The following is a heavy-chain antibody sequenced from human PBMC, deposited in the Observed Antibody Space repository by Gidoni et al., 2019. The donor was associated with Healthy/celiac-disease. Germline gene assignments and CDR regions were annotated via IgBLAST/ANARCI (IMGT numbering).Heavy chain of an antibody. J-gene: IGHJ5*02. CDR2: INHSGST. CDR3: ARSLGFTARRTYYYGSGSYSAFDP. D-gene: IGHD3-10*01. CDR1: GGSFSGYY. V-gene: IGHV4-34*01. Sequence: QVQLQQWGAGLLKPSETLSLTCAVYGGSFSGYYWSWLRQPPGKGLEWIGEINHSGSTNYNPSLKSRVTISVDTSKNQFSLKLSSVTAADTAVYYCARSLGFTARRTYYYGSGSYSAFDPWGQGTLVTVSS.